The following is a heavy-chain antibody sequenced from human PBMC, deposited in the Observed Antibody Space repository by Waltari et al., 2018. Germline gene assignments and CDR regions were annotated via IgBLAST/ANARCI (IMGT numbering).Heavy chain of an antibody. Sequence: QVQLVQSGSELKKPGASVKVSCKASGSTFTTYAINWLRQAPGQGLELMGWINTNTGNPTYVQGFTGRFVFSLDTSVSTAYLQINSLKADDTAVYYCAREVVPAATIVVNWFDPWGQGTWSPSPQ. CDR3: AREVVPAATIVVNWFDP. J-gene: IGHJ5*02. V-gene: IGHV7-4-1*02. CDR2: INTNTGNP. CDR1: GSTFTTYA. D-gene: IGHD2-2*01.